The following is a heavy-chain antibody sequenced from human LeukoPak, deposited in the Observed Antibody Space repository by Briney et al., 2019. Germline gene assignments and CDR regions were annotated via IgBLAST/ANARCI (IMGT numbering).Heavy chain of an antibody. J-gene: IGHJ3*02. CDR2: IIPIFGTA. D-gene: IGHD3-10*01. Sequence: GSSVKVSCKASGGTFSSYAISWVRQAPGQGLEWMGGIIPIFGTANYAQKFQGRVTITTDESTSTAYMELSSLRSEDTAVYYCARDRLKNYYGSGRGPKRPEAFDIWGQGTMVTVSS. CDR1: GGTFSSYA. V-gene: IGHV1-69*05. CDR3: ARDRLKNYYGSGRGPKRPEAFDI.